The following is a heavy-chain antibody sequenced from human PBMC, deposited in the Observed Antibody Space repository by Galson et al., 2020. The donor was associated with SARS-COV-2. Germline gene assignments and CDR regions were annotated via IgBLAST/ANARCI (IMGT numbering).Heavy chain of an antibody. D-gene: IGHD4-17*01. CDR3: ARDLGLVTTCYFDY. Sequence: QLGESLKISCAASGFTFSRYWMSWVRQAPGKGLEWVANINQDGSDKNYVDSVKGRFTISRDNAKNSLYLQMNSLRPEDTAVYYCARDLGLVTTCYFDYWGQGNLVSVSS. CDR1: GFTFSRYW. V-gene: IGHV3-7*04. J-gene: IGHJ4*02. CDR2: INQDGSDK.